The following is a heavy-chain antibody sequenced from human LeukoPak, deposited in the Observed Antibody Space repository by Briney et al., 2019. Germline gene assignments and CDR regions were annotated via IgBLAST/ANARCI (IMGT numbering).Heavy chain of an antibody. CDR2: IYSGGST. Sequence: GGSLRLSCAASRFTFSGYAMSWVRQAPGKGLEWVSVIYSGGSTYYADSVKGRFTISRDNSKNTLYLQMNSLRAEDTAVYYCARAPRGASGMDVWGQGTTVTVSS. CDR1: RFTFSGYA. J-gene: IGHJ6*02. CDR3: ARAPRGASGMDV. D-gene: IGHD3-10*01. V-gene: IGHV3-53*01.